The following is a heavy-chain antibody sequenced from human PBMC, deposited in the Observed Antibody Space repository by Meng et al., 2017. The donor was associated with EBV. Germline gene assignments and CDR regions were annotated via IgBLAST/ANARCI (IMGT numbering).Heavy chain of an antibody. Sequence: QLQLQESGLALVKPSXXXXLXXTVSGGPISSSSYYWGWIRQPPGKGLEWIGSIYYSGSTYYNPSLKSRVTISVDTSKNQFSLKLSSVTAADTAVYYCARSSPVRFGELSNWGQGTLVTVSS. CDR2: IYYSGST. D-gene: IGHD3-10*01. J-gene: IGHJ4*02. CDR1: GGPISSSSYY. V-gene: IGHV4-39*07. CDR3: ARSSPVRFGELSN.